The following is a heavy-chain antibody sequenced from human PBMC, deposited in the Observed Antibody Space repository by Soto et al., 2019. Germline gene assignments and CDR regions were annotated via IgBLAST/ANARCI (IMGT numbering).Heavy chain of an antibody. V-gene: IGHV3-53*04. CDR3: ARDKVELAIAAAAPTYYYYMDV. CDR1: GFTVSSNY. J-gene: IGHJ6*03. CDR2: IYSGGST. D-gene: IGHD6-13*01. Sequence: GGSLRLSCAASGFTVSSNYMSWVRQAPGKGLEWVSVIYSGGSTYYADSVKGRFTISRHNSKNTLYLQMNSLRAEDTAVYYCARDKVELAIAAAAPTYYYYMDVWGKGTTVTVSS.